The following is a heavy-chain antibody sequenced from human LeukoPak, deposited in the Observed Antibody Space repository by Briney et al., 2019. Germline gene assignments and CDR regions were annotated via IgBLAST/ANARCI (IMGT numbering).Heavy chain of an antibody. Sequence: GGSLSLSCAASGFTFSSYAMAWVRQAPGKGLEWVSAISGDGGSTYYADSVKGRFTISRDNSKNTLYLQTNSLRAEDTAVYYCARGGYCSGGSCAPHFDYWGQGTLVTVSS. CDR3: ARGGYCSGGSCAPHFDY. CDR1: GFTFSSYA. CDR2: ISGDGGST. V-gene: IGHV3-23*01. D-gene: IGHD2-15*01. J-gene: IGHJ4*02.